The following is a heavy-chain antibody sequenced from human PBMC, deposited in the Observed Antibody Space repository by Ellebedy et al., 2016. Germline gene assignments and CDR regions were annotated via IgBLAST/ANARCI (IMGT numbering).Heavy chain of an antibody. CDR2: ISYDGSNK. Sequence: GGSLRLXXAASGFTFSSYGMHWVRQAPGKGLEWVAVISYDGSNKYYADSVKGRFTISRDNSKNTLSLQMNSLRAEDTAVYYCARGGPGRCSGGSCYSGGDFDYWGQGTLVTVSS. J-gene: IGHJ4*02. V-gene: IGHV3-30*03. CDR3: ARGGPGRCSGGSCYSGGDFDY. CDR1: GFTFSSYG. D-gene: IGHD2-15*01.